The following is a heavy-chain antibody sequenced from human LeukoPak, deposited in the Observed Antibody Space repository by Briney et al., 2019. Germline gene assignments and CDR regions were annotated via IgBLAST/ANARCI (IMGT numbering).Heavy chain of an antibody. D-gene: IGHD2-15*01. CDR1: GFTFSKYG. V-gene: IGHV3-30*18. CDR3: AKRGDCSGGSCYCFDY. Sequence: GGSLRLSCAASGFTFSKYGMHWVRQAPGKGLEWVALKSYDGSNKYYVDSVKGRFTISRDNSKNTLCLQMNSLRPEDTAVYYCAKRGDCSGGSCYCFDYWGQGTLVTVSS. CDR2: KSYDGSNK. J-gene: IGHJ4*02.